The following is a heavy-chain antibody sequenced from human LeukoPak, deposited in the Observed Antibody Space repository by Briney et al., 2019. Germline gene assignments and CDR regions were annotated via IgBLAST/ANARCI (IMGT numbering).Heavy chain of an antibody. CDR3: ARDWYYYDGGGYYQYYGMDV. V-gene: IGHV4-31*03. CDR2: IYYSGST. CDR1: GGSISSGGYY. J-gene: IGHJ6*02. D-gene: IGHD3-22*01. Sequence: SETLSLTCTASGGSISSGGYYWSWIRQHPGKGLEWIGYIYYSGSTYYNPSLKSRVTISVDTSKNQFSLKLSSVTAADTAVYYCARDWYYYDGGGYYQYYGMDVWGQGTTVTVSS.